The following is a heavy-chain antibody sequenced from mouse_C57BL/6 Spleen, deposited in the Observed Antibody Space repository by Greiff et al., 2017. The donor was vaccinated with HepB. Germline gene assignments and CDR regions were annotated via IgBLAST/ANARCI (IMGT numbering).Heavy chain of an antibody. CDR2: ISSGSSTI. Sequence: VQLKESGGGLVKPGGSLKLSCAASGFTFSDYGMHWVRQAPEKGLEWVAYISSGSSTIYYADTVKGRFTISRDNAKNTLFLQMTSLRSEDTAMYYCASDGSSLAMGYWGQGTSVTVSS. CDR1: GFTFSDYG. CDR3: ASDGSSLAMGY. J-gene: IGHJ4*01. D-gene: IGHD1-1*01. V-gene: IGHV5-17*01.